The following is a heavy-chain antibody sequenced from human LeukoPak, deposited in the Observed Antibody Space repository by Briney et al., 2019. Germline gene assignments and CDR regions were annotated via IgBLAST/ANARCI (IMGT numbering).Heavy chain of an antibody. D-gene: IGHD3-10*01. J-gene: IGHJ4*02. CDR1: GFTFSTFA. V-gene: IGHV3-23*01. CDR3: AKGQLWSGVAYFDY. CDR2: ISASGGNT. Sequence: GGSLRPSCAASGFTFSTFAMSWVRQAPGKGLEWVSLISASGGNTYYADSMKGRFTISRDNSKNTLYLQMSSLRAEDTAVYYCAKGQLWSGVAYFDYWGQGTLATVSS.